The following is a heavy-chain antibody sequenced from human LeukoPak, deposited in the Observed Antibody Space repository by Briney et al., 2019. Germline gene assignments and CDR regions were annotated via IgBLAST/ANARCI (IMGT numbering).Heavy chain of an antibody. Sequence: GGSLRLSCAASGFTFSSYWMSWVRQAPGKGLEWVANIKQDGSEKYYVDSVKGRFTISRDNAKNSLYLQMNSLRAEDTAVYYCAREPDYDILTGSFDYWGQGTLVTVSS. CDR3: AREPDYDILTGSFDY. CDR2: IKQDGSEK. D-gene: IGHD3-9*01. CDR1: GFTFSSYW. V-gene: IGHV3-7*01. J-gene: IGHJ4*02.